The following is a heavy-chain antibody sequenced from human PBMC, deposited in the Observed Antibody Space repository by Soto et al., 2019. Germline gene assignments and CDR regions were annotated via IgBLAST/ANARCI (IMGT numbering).Heavy chain of an antibody. V-gene: IGHV4-31*03. D-gene: IGHD1-7*01. CDR1: GGSISSGGYY. Sequence: PSETLSLTCTVSGGSISSGGYYWSWIRQHPGKGLEWIGYIYYSGSTYYNPSLKSRVTISVDTSKNQFSLKLSSVTAADTAVYYCGRESGETWDYEASWGQGTPVTVSS. CDR2: IYYSGST. J-gene: IGHJ5*02. CDR3: GRESGETWDYEAS.